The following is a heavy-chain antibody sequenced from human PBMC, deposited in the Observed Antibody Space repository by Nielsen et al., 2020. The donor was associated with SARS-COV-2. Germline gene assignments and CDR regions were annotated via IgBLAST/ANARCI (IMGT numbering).Heavy chain of an antibody. V-gene: IGHV4-39*07. CDR1: GGSISSYY. J-gene: IGHJ4*02. D-gene: IGHD2-2*01. CDR3: AREPRIVVVSAAASR. CDR2: IYYSGST. Sequence: SETLSLTCTVSGGSISSYYWGWIRQPPGKGLEWIGSIYYSGSTYYNPSLKSRVTISVDTSKNQFSLKLRSVTAADTAVYYCAREPRIVVVSAAASRWGQGTLVTVSS.